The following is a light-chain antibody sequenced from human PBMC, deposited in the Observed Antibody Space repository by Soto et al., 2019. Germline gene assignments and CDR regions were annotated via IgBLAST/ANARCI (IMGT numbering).Light chain of an antibody. V-gene: IGKV3-11*01. Sequence: EIVLTQSPATLSLSPGERTTLSCSASQSVSSYLAWYQQKPGQAPRLLIYDASNRATGIPARFSGSGSGTDFNLTISSLEPEDFAVYYCQQRSNWPPWTFGQGTKVEIK. CDR2: DAS. CDR1: QSVSSY. J-gene: IGKJ1*01. CDR3: QQRSNWPPWT.